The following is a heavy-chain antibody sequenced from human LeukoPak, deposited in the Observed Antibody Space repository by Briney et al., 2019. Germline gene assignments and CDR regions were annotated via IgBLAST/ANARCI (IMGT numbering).Heavy chain of an antibody. V-gene: IGHV4-34*01. D-gene: IGHD6-19*01. Sequence: SETLSLTCAVYGGSFSGYYWSWIRQPPGKGLEWIGEINHSGSTNYNPSLKSRVTISVDTSKNQFSLKLSSVTAADTAVYYCARGWAAVAGNFYSQHWGQGTLVTVSS. CDR1: GGSFSGYY. CDR2: INHSGST. J-gene: IGHJ1*01. CDR3: ARGWAAVAGNFYSQH.